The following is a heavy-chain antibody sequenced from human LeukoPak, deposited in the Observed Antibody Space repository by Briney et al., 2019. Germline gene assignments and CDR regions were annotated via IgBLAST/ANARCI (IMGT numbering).Heavy chain of an antibody. CDR1: GYTFTSYY. D-gene: IGHD2-15*01. Sequence: ASVKVSCKASGYTFTSYYMHWVRQAPGQGLEWMGIINPSGGSTSYAQKFQGRVTMTRDTSTSTVYMELSSLRSEDTAVYYCASIDHCSGGSCYQPFDYWGQGTPVTVSS. CDR3: ASIDHCSGGSCYQPFDY. V-gene: IGHV1-46*01. CDR2: INPSGGST. J-gene: IGHJ4*02.